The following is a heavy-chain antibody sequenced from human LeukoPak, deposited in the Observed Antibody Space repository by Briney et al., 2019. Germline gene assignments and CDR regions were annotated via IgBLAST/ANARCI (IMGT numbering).Heavy chain of an antibody. Sequence: GGSLRLSCAASGFTFSSYGMHWVRQAPGKGLEWVAVISYDGSNKYYADSVKGRFTISRDNSKNTLYLQMNSLRAEDTAVYYCAKGRDSSPTDAFDIWGQGTMVTVSS. D-gene: IGHD6-13*01. CDR1: GFTFSSYG. CDR2: ISYDGSNK. J-gene: IGHJ3*02. V-gene: IGHV3-30*18. CDR3: AKGRDSSPTDAFDI.